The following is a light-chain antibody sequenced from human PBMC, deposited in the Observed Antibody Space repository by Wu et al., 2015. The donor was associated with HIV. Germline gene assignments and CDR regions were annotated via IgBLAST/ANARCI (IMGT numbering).Light chain of an antibody. J-gene: IGKJ2*01. V-gene: IGKV3-11*01. Sequence: EIVLTQSPGTLSLSPGERATLSCRASQSVSSYLAWYQQKPGQAPRLLIYDSSNRATGIPARFSGSGSGTDFTLTISSLEPEDFAVYYCQQYNRWPYTFGQGTKLEIK. CDR1: QSVSSY. CDR3: QQYNRWPYT. CDR2: DSS.